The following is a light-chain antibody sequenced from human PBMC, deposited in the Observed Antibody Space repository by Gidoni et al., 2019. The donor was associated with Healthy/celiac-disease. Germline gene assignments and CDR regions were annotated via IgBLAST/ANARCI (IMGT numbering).Light chain of an antibody. V-gene: IGLV3-21*02. Sequence: SYVLTQPPPASGAPGPTARITCGGNNIGSKSVHWYQQKPGQAPVLVGYDDSDRPSGIPERFSGSNSGNTATLTISRVEAGDEADYCCQVWDSSSDHPNVVFGGGTKLTVL. CDR1: NIGSKS. CDR3: QVWDSSSDHPNVV. J-gene: IGLJ2*01. CDR2: DDS.